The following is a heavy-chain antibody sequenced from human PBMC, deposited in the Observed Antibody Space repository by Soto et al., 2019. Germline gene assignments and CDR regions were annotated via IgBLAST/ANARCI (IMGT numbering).Heavy chain of an antibody. D-gene: IGHD3-22*01. V-gene: IGHV4-4*02. CDR3: ARQRGYYVDY. Sequence: SETRSLTCAVSGGSIRSGNWWSWVRQPPGKGLEWIGEIYHSGTTNYNPSLKSRVTISVDKSKNQFSLKLTSVTAVDTAVYYCARQRGYYVDYWGQGTLVTVSS. CDR2: IYHSGTT. J-gene: IGHJ4*02. CDR1: GGSIRSGNW.